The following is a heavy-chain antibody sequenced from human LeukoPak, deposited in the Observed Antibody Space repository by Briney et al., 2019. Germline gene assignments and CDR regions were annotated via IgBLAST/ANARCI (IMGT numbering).Heavy chain of an antibody. J-gene: IGHJ4*02. CDR1: GFTFSSYT. D-gene: IGHD6-19*01. CDR2: ISGSGDST. V-gene: IGHV3-23*01. Sequence: PGGSLRLSCAASGFTFSSYTMNWVRQAPGKGLEWVSGISGSGDSTNYADSVKGRFTSSRDNSKNTLFLQMNRLRPEDTAVYYCAKIPVSYSSGWSNFDYWGQGTLVTVSS. CDR3: AKIPVSYSSGWSNFDY.